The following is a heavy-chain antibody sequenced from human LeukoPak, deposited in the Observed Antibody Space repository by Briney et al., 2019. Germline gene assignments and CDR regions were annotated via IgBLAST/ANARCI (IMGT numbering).Heavy chain of an antibody. V-gene: IGHV5-51*01. CDR2: IYPGDSDG. CDR1: GYSFNMYW. D-gene: IGHD5-12*01. CDR3: ARRGPDGGYERRSFDY. J-gene: IGHJ4*02. Sequence: GESLQISCKASGYSFNMYWIGWVRQMSGKGLEWRGSIYPGDSDGRYSPSFQGQVTMSVDKSINTAYLQWSSLKASDTAIYYCARRGPDGGYERRSFDYWGQGTLVTMSS.